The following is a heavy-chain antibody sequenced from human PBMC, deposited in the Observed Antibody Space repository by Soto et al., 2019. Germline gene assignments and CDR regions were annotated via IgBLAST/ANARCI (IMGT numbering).Heavy chain of an antibody. Sequence: QVQLVQSGAEVKKPGSSVKVSCKASGGTFSNYAISWVRQAPGQGLEWMGGIIPIFGTTNYAQKFQGRVTMTADESTSTAYMELSSLRSADAAVYYCARDAIFGVVIRGIDYYSGMDVWGQGTTVTVSS. CDR1: GGTFSNYA. CDR3: ARDAIFGVVIRGIDYYSGMDV. J-gene: IGHJ6*02. D-gene: IGHD3-3*01. CDR2: IIPIFGTT. V-gene: IGHV1-69*01.